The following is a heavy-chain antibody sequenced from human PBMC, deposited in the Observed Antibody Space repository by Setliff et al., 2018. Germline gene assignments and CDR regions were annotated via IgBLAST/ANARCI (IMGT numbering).Heavy chain of an antibody. Sequence: PGESLKISCKGSGFSFTTYWIGWVRQMPGKSLELMGIIYPGDSDTRYSPAFQGQVTISADRSISTAYLQWSSLRASDTAMYYCARATGIGWPFDYWGQGTLVTVSS. V-gene: IGHV5-51*01. D-gene: IGHD6-13*01. J-gene: IGHJ4*02. CDR1: GFSFTTYW. CDR3: ARATGIGWPFDY. CDR2: IYPGDSDT.